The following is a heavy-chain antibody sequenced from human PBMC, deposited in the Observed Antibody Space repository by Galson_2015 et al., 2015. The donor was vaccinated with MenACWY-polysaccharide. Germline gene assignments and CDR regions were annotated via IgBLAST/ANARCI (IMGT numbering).Heavy chain of an antibody. CDR1: GFAFSSYA. CDR3: VTHPKVSDIRWYEC. J-gene: IGHJ4*02. CDR2: MSGRRGYT. V-gene: IGHV3-23*01. D-gene: IGHD2-15*01. Sequence: SLRLSCAASGFAFSSYAMSWVRQAPGKGLEWVSTMSGRRGYTYYADSVKGRFTISRDNSKNTLYLQMNNLRADDTAIYYCVTHPKVSDIRWYECWGQGTLSTVSS.